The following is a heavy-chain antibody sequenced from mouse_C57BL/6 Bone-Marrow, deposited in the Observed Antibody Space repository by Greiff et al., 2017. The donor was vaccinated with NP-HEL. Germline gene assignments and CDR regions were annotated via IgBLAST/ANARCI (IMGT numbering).Heavy chain of an antibody. CDR3: ASSVPLTWGFAY. CDR1: GFTFTDYY. Sequence: EVQGVESGGGLVQPGGSLSLSCAASGFTFTDYYMSWVRQPPGKALEWLGVIRNKANGYTTEYSASVMGRFTISREYSQSFLYLQMNALRAEDSATYYCASSVPLTWGFAYGGQGTRVTVSA. CDR2: IRNKANGYTT. J-gene: IGHJ3*01. D-gene: IGHD4-1*01. V-gene: IGHV7-3*01.